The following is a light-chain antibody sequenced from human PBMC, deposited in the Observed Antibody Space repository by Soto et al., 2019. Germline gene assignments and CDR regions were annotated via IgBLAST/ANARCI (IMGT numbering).Light chain of an antibody. CDR3: QQYGSSPIT. CDR1: HSVSNN. Sequence: VLTQSPTTLSVSPGERATLSCRASHSVSNNLAWYQQKPGQAPRLLIYGASTRATGIPDRFSGSGSGTNFTLTISRLEHEDVAVYYCQQYGSSPITFGQGTRLEIK. J-gene: IGKJ5*01. V-gene: IGKV3-20*01. CDR2: GAS.